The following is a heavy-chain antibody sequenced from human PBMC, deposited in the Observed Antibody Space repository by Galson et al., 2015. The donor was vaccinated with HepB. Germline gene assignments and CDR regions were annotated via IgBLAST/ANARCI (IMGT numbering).Heavy chain of an antibody. V-gene: IGHV1-2*06. CDR1: GYTFTGYY. CDR2: INPNSGGT. CDR3: ARDDRELNFDY. J-gene: IGHJ4*02. Sequence: SVKVSCKASGYTFTGYYLYWVRQAPGQGLEWMGRINPNSGGTNYAQKFQGRVTMTRDTSISTAYMELNRLTSDDTAVYYCARDDRELNFDYWGQGTLVTVSS. D-gene: IGHD1-7*01.